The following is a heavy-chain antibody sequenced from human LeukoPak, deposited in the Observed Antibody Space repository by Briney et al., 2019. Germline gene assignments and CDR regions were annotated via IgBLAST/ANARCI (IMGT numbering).Heavy chain of an antibody. CDR3: ARGFPDKVWGNSRPTAGYFRH. J-gene: IGHJ1*01. Sequence: NSSETLSLTCAAYGGSFSGYYWSWIRQPPEQGQGWGGDINQSGSTNYNPSLQRRVTMSVDTSKNQVFLKLTSVTAAATAVYYCARGFPDKVWGNSRPTAGYFRHWGQGTLVTVSS. CDR1: GGSFSGYY. CDR2: INQSGST. D-gene: IGHD3-16*01. V-gene: IGHV4-34*01.